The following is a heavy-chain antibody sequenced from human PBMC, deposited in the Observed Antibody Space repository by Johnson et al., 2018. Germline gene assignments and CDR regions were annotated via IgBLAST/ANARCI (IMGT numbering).Heavy chain of an antibody. V-gene: IGHV4-34*01. Sequence: QVQLQQWGAGLLKPSETLSLTCAVYGGSFSGYYWSWIRQPPGKGLEWIGEINHSGSTNYNPALKSRVTISVDTSKNQFSLKLSSVTAADTDVYYCARRDTYYYDSSGYYDAFDIWGQGTMVTVSS. CDR3: ARRDTYYYDSSGYYDAFDI. CDR1: GGSFSGYY. CDR2: INHSGST. D-gene: IGHD3-22*01. J-gene: IGHJ3*02.